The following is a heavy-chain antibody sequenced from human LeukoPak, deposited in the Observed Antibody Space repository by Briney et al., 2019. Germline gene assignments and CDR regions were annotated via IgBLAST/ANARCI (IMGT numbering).Heavy chain of an antibody. J-gene: IGHJ3*02. Sequence: PGGSLRLSRAASGITASSFAMTRVRQAPGKGLEWVSSISGRGDRTMYADSVKGRFTISRDNFKNTLYLQMNSLRAEDTALYHCAKDPKGDYIGAFDMWGQGTMVTVSS. V-gene: IGHV3-23*01. D-gene: IGHD4-17*01. CDR1: GITASSFA. CDR2: ISGRGDRT. CDR3: AKDPKGDYIGAFDM.